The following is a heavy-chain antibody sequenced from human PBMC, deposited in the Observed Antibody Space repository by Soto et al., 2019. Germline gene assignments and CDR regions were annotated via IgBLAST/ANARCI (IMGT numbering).Heavy chain of an antibody. CDR1: GFTFSSYS. CDR3: AKQTITIFGVEDDAFDI. J-gene: IGHJ3*02. Sequence: PGGSLRLSCAASGFTFSSYSMNWVRQAPGKGLEWVSSISSSSSYIYYADSVKGRFTISRDNAKNSLYLQMNSLRAEDTAVYYCAKQTITIFGVEDDAFDIWGQGTMVTVSS. CDR2: ISSSSSYI. D-gene: IGHD3-3*01. V-gene: IGHV3-21*01.